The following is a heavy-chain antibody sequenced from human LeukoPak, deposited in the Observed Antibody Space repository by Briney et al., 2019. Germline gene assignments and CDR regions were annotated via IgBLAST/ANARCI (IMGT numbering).Heavy chain of an antibody. Sequence: GGSLRLSCTASGFTFGDYAMSWVRQAPGKWLEWVGFIRSKAHGGTTEYAASVKGRFTISRDDSKSIAYLQMNSLKTEDTAVYYCTRGGEYSSSWYPLGTWGQGTLVTVSS. J-gene: IGHJ5*02. CDR1: GFTFGDYA. D-gene: IGHD6-13*01. CDR2: IRSKAHGGTT. CDR3: TRGGEYSSSWYPLGT. V-gene: IGHV3-49*04.